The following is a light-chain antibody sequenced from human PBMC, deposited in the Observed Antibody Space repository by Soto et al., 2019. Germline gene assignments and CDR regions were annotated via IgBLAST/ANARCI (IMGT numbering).Light chain of an antibody. J-gene: IGKJ2*01. V-gene: IGKV1-5*03. CDR1: QSIGSW. CDR2: KAS. CDR3: QQYNTYWYT. Sequence: DIQMTQSPSTLSASVGDRVTITCRASQSIGSWLAWYQQKPGTAPKLLIYKASSLESGVPSRFSGSGSGTEFTLTTSSLQPDDFATYYCQQYNTYWYTFGQGTKLEIK.